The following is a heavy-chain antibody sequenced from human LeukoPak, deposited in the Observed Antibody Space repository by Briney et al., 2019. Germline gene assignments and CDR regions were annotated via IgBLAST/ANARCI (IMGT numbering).Heavy chain of an antibody. CDR1: GYTITSYA. J-gene: IGHJ4*02. V-gene: IGHV7-4-1*02. D-gene: IGHD3-9*01. CDR3: VCFDCGDY. Sequence: ASVKVSCKASGYTITSYAMSWVRQAPGQGLEWMGWINTNTGNPTYGQGFTGRFVFSLDTSVSTAYLQISSLKAEDTAVYYCVCFDCGDYWGQGTLVTVSS. CDR2: INTNTGNP.